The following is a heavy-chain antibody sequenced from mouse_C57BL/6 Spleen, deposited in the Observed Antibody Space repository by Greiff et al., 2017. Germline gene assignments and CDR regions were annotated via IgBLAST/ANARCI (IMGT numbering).Heavy chain of an antibody. D-gene: IGHD2-5*01. CDR3: TRAYYSNYVLDY. CDR1: GYTFTDYE. CDR2: IDPETGGT. Sequence: VQLQQSGAELVRPGASVTLSCKASGYTFTDYEMHRVKQTPVHGLEWIGAIDPETGGTAYNQKFKGKAILTADKSSSTAYMELRSLTSEDSAVYYCTRAYYSNYVLDYWGQGTTLTVSS. J-gene: IGHJ2*01. V-gene: IGHV1-15*01.